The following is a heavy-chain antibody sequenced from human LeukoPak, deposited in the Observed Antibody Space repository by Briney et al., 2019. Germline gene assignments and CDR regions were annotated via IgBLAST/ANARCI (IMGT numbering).Heavy chain of an antibody. CDR1: GGSISSSSYY. CDR3: ARMYSSGWYDDLRLDAYYFDY. V-gene: IGHV4-39*01. CDR2: IYYSGST. D-gene: IGHD6-19*01. Sequence: TSSETLSLTCTVSGGSISSSSYYWGWIRQPPGKGLEWIGSIYYSGSTYYNPSLKSRVTISVDTSKNQFSLKLSSVTAADTAVYYCARMYSSGWYDDLRLDAYYFDYWGQGTLVTVSS. J-gene: IGHJ4*02.